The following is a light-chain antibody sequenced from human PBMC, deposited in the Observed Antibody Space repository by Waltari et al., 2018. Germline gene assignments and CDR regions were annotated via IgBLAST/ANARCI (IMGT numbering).Light chain of an antibody. CDR2: GAS. Sequence: VLTQSPGTLSLSPGERATLSCRASQSLTKRYLAWYQQKPGQAPRLLIYGASSRAAGIPDRFSGSGSGTDFTLTISRLEPDDFAVYYWQQYGSSVMYTFGQGTKLEIK. CDR1: QSLTKRY. J-gene: IGKJ2*01. CDR3: QQYGSSVMYT. V-gene: IGKV3-20*01.